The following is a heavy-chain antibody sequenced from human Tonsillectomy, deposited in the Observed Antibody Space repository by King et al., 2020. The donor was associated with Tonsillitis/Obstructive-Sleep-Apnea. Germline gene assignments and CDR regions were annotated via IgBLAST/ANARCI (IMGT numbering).Heavy chain of an antibody. CDR3: ARDDEAVGYCSSTSCYSNWFDP. V-gene: IGHV1-18*01. CDR1: GYTFTSYG. Sequence: VQLVESGAEVKKPGASVKVSCKASGYTFTSYGISWVRQAPGQGLEWMGWISAYNGNTNYAQKLQGRVTMTTDTSTSTAYMELRSLRSDDTAVYYCARDDEAVGYCSSTSCYSNWFDPWGQEPWSPSPQ. J-gene: IGHJ5*02. CDR2: ISAYNGNT. D-gene: IGHD2-2*01.